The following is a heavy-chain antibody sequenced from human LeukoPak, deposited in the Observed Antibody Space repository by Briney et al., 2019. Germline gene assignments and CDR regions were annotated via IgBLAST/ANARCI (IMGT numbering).Heavy chain of an antibody. CDR3: ARSGVSPGLLGVYAFDI. D-gene: IGHD1-26*01. V-gene: IGHV4-59*01. J-gene: IGHJ3*02. Sequence: SETLSLTCTVSGGSISSYYWSWIRQPPGKGLEWIGYIYYSGSTYYNPSLKSRVTISVDTSKNQFSLKLSSVTAADTAVYYCARSGVSPGLLGVYAFDIWGQGTMVTVSS. CDR2: IYYSGST. CDR1: GGSISSYY.